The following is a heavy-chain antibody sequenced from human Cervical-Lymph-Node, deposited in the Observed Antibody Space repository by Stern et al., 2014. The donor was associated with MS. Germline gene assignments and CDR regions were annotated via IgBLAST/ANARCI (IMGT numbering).Heavy chain of an antibody. V-gene: IGHV1-69*01. D-gene: IGHD4-11*01. J-gene: IGHJ4*02. CDR3: ALRRSYYVY. CDR1: GDTFSSYA. Sequence: VQLVKSGSALKKPGSSVKVSCKPSGDTFSSYALSWVRQAPGQGPEWVGGLIPFLCATRSGQKFQCRVTITPEESTCTAFMELTNLTSDDTAVYYCALRRSYYVYWGQGTLITVSS. CDR2: LIPFLCAT.